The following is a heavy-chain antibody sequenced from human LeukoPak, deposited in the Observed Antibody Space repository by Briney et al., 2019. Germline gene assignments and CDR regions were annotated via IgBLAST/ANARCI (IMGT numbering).Heavy chain of an antibody. Sequence: GASVKVSCKASGYTFTSYDINWVRQATGQGLEWMGWMNPNSGNTGYAQKFQGRVTITRNTSISTAYMELSSLRSEDTAVYHCATRVVGATKPAFDIWGQGTMVTASS. D-gene: IGHD1-26*01. J-gene: IGHJ3*02. V-gene: IGHV1-8*03. CDR2: MNPNSGNT. CDR1: GYTFTSYD. CDR3: ATRVVGATKPAFDI.